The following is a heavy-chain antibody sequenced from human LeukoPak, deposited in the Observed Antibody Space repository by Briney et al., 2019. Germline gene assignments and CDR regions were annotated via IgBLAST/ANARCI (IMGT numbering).Heavy chain of an antibody. J-gene: IGHJ4*02. CDR2: INPNSGGT. Sequence: ASVKVSCKASGYTFTGYYMHWVRQAPGQGLEWMGWINPNSGGTNYAQKFQGRVTMTRDTSISTAHMELSRLRSDDTAMYYCARHRLYGDFYFDQWGQGTLVTVSS. CDR1: GYTFTGYY. D-gene: IGHD4-17*01. CDR3: ARHRLYGDFYFDQ. V-gene: IGHV1-2*02.